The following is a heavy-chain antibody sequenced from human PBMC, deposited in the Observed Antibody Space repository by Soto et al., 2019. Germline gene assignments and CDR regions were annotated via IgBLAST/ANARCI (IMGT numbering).Heavy chain of an antibody. V-gene: IGHV4-59*01. CDR2: IYYSGST. CDR1: GGSISSYY. Sequence: SETPSLTCTVSGGSISSYYWSWIRQPPGKGLEWIGCIYYSGSTNYNPSLKSRVTISVDTSKNQFSLKLSSVTAADTAVYYCARENWNYSWFDPWGQGTLVTVSS. D-gene: IGHD1-7*01. CDR3: ARENWNYSWFDP. J-gene: IGHJ5*02.